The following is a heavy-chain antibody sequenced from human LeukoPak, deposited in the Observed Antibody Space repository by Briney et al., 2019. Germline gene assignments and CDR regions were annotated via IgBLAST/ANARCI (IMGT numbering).Heavy chain of an antibody. CDR2: IYYSGSA. J-gene: IGHJ4*02. CDR1: GGSISSGDYY. Sequence: SETLSLTCTVSGGSISSGDYYWSWIRQPPGKGLEWIGYIYYSGSAYYNPSLKSRITISVDTSKNQFSLKLDSVTAADTAVYYCARDSYDSSGYYYVDYWGQGTLVTVSS. CDR3: ARDSYDSSGYYYVDY. V-gene: IGHV4-30-4*01. D-gene: IGHD3-22*01.